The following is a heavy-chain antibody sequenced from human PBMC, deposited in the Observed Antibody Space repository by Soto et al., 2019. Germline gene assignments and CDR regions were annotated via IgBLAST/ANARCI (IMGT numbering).Heavy chain of an antibody. D-gene: IGHD3-22*01. CDR2: ISNDGIST. J-gene: IGHJ4*02. CDR3: ARDQGRYYEPMD. CDR1: GFTFSTYW. Sequence: EVQLVEAGGGLVQPGGSLRLSCAASGFTFSTYWMHWVRQAPGKGLVWVSRISNDGISTSYADSVKGRFTISRDNAKNTLYLQMNSLRVEDTAVYYCARDQGRYYEPMDWGQGTLVTVCS. V-gene: IGHV3-74*01.